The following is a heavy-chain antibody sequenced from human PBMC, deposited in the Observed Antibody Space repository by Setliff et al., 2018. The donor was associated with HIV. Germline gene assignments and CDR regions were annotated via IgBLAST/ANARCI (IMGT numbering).Heavy chain of an antibody. CDR2: IKSEIDGAKT. Sequence: GSLRLSCTASGFSFSDGFSFSDAWMSWVRQAPGKGLEWVGRIKSEIDGAKTDYAAPVKGRFTISRDDSEETLWLQMTSLKTEDTAVYYCVSGRTTAFYYYYMDVWGKGTTVTVSS. CDR3: VSGRTTAFYYYYMDV. V-gene: IGHV3-15*01. J-gene: IGHJ6*03. CDR1: GFSFSDGFSFSDAW. D-gene: IGHD1-1*01.